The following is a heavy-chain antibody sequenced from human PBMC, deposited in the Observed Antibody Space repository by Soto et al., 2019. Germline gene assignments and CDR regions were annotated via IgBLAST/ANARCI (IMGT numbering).Heavy chain of an antibody. CDR3: GRSNWNDVFYYYDSSGYYFDY. D-gene: IGHD3-22*01. J-gene: IGHJ4*02. Sequence: PSETLSLTCTVSGGSVSSGSYYWSWIRQPPGKGLEWIGYIYYSGSTNYNPSLKSRVTISVDTSKNQFSLKLSSVTAADTAVYYCGRSNWNDVFYYYDSSGYYFDYWGQGTLVTVSS. V-gene: IGHV4-61*01. CDR2: IYYSGST. CDR1: GGSVSSGSYY.